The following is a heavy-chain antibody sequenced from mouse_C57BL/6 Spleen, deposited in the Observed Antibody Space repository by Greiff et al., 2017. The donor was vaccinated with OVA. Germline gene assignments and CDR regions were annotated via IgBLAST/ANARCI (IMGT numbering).Heavy chain of an antibody. CDR3: ARGTFTTVVAPSYAMDY. V-gene: IGHV5-17*01. CDR2: ISSGSSTI. J-gene: IGHJ4*01. Sequence: EVQRVESGGGLVKPGGSLKLSCAASGFTFSDYGMHWVRQAPEKGLEWVAYISSGSSTIYYADTVKGRFTISRDNAKNTLFLQMTSLRSEDTAMYYCARGTFTTVVAPSYAMDYWGQGTSVTVSS. CDR1: GFTFSDYG. D-gene: IGHD1-1*01.